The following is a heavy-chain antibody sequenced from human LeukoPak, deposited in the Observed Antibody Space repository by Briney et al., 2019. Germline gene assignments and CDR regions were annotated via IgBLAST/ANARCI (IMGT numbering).Heavy chain of an antibody. V-gene: IGHV3-21*01. J-gene: IGHJ5*02. Sequence: GGSLRLSCAASGFTFSSYSMNWVRQAPGKGVEWVSSISCRSGYMYYGDSVKGRFTISRDNAKNSLYLQMNSLRAEDTAVYYCARAGNDFWSGYLNWFDPWGQGTLVTVSS. CDR2: ISCRSGYM. CDR1: GFTFSSYS. D-gene: IGHD3-3*01. CDR3: ARAGNDFWSGYLNWFDP.